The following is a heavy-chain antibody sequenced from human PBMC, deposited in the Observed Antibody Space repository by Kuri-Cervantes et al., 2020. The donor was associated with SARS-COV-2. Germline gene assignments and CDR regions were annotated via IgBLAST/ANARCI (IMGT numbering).Heavy chain of an antibody. CDR1: GGSISSSSYY. CDR2: IYYTGST. Sequence: SETLSLTCTVSGGSISSSSYYWAWIRQPPGKGPEWIASIYYTGSTSDKPSLKTRAIISLDTSKNQFSLNLRSVTAADTAVYYCSRGRPVDYWGQGTLVTVSS. J-gene: IGHJ4*02. CDR3: SRGRPVDY. V-gene: IGHV4-39*07.